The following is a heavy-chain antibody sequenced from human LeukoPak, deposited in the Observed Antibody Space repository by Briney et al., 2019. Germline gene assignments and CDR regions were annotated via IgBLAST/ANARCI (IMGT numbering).Heavy chain of an antibody. D-gene: IGHD4-17*01. Sequence: AGGSLRLSCAASGFTFSSYSMNWVRQAPGKGLEWVSSISSSSSYIYYADSVKGRFTISRDNAKNSLYLQMNSLRAEDTAVYYCARVSGDYPPYYYYMDVWGKGTTVTISS. V-gene: IGHV3-21*01. CDR3: ARVSGDYPPYYYYMDV. CDR1: GFTFSSYS. J-gene: IGHJ6*03. CDR2: ISSSSSYI.